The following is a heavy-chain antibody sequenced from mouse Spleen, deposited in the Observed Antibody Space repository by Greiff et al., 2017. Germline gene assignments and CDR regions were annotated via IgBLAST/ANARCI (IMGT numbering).Heavy chain of an antibody. V-gene: IGHV5-15*01. CDR2: ISNLAYSI. CDR3: ARQPDYYGSSWYFDV. Sequence: EVQGVESGGGLVKPGGSLKLSCAASGFTFSDYGMAWVRQAPGKGPEWVAFISNLAYSIYYADTVTGRFTISRENAKNTLYLEMSSLRSEDTAMYYCARQPDYYGSSWYFDVWGAGTTVTVSS. CDR1: GFTFSDYG. D-gene: IGHD1-1*01. J-gene: IGHJ1*01.